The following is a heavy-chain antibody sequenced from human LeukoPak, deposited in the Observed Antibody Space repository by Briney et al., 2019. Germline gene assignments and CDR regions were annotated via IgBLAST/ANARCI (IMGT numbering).Heavy chain of an antibody. D-gene: IGHD3-22*01. Sequence: EWMGWINPNSGGTNYAQKFQGRVTMTRDTSISTAYMELSRLRSDDTAVYYCAKDNYYDSSGDYWGQGTLVTVSS. J-gene: IGHJ4*02. CDR3: AKDNYYDSSGDY. V-gene: IGHV1-2*02. CDR2: INPNSGGT.